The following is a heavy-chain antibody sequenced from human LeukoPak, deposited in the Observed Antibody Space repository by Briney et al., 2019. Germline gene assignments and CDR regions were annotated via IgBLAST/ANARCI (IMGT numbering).Heavy chain of an antibody. Sequence: GGFLRLSCAASGFTFSSYGMHWVRQAPGQGLEGVAFIRYDGSNKYYADSVTGRFNISRHNSKSTLYLEMNSLRAEDTAVYYCAKDDLVGDGYNYGFFDYWGQGTLVTVSS. V-gene: IGHV3-30*02. CDR2: IRYDGSNK. J-gene: IGHJ4*02. D-gene: IGHD5-24*01. CDR3: AKDDLVGDGYNYGFFDY. CDR1: GFTFSSYG.